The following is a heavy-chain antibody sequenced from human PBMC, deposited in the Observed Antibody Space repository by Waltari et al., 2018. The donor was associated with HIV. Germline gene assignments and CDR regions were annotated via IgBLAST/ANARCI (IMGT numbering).Heavy chain of an antibody. J-gene: IGHJ5*02. CDR1: GGSISSSSYY. D-gene: IGHD2-2*01. CDR3: ARYQLLAVNWFDP. Sequence: QLQLQESGPGLVKPSETLSLTCTVSGGSISSSSYYWGWIRQPPGKGLEWIGSIYYSGSTYYNPSLKSRVTISVDTSKNQFSLKLSSVTAADTAVYYCARYQLLAVNWFDPWGQGTLVTVSS. CDR2: IYYSGST. V-gene: IGHV4-39*01.